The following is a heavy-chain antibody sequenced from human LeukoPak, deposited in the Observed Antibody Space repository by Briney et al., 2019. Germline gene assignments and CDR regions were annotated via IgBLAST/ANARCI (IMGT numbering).Heavy chain of an antibody. CDR1: GYTFTGYY. V-gene: IGHV1-8*02. J-gene: IGHJ4*02. CDR3: ARGRYLLGYCSSTSCYGGDY. Sequence: ASVKVSCKASGYTFTGYYMHWVRQATGQGLEWMGWMNPNSGNTGYAQKFQGRVTMTRNTSISTAYMELSSLRSEDTAVYYCARGRYLLGYCSSTSCYGGDYWGQGTLVTVSS. D-gene: IGHD2-2*01. CDR2: MNPNSGNT.